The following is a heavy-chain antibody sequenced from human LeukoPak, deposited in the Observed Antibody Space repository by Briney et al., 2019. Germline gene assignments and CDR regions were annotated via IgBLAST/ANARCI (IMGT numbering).Heavy chain of an antibody. J-gene: IGHJ4*02. CDR3: ARGHLGYCSSTSCYGYYFDY. V-gene: IGHV4-34*01. CDR1: GGSFSGYY. D-gene: IGHD2-2*01. CDR2: INHSGST. Sequence: PSETLSLTCAVYGGSFSGYYWSWIRQPPGKGLERIGEINHSGSTNYNPSLKSRVTISVDTPKNQFSLKLSSVTAADTAVYYCARGHLGYCSSTSCYGYYFDYWGQGTLVTVSS.